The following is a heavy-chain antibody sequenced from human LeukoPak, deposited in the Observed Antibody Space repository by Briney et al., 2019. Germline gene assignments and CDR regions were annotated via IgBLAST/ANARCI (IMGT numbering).Heavy chain of an antibody. CDR3: STSRRTSYYFDY. Sequence: SETLSLTCTVSGGSISRSSYYCGWIRQPPGKGLEWIGTIYYSGSTYYSPSLKSRVTISVDTSNNQFSLKLSSVTAADTALYYCSTSRRTSYYFDYWGLGTLVTVSS. CDR1: GGSISRSSYY. D-gene: IGHD6-6*01. V-gene: IGHV4-39*01. CDR2: IYYSGST. J-gene: IGHJ4*02.